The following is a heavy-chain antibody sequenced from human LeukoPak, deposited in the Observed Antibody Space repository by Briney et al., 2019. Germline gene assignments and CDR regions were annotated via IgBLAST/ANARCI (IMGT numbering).Heavy chain of an antibody. Sequence: GGSLRLSCAASGFTFSNYAMSWVRQAPGKGLEWVSSISGSGGSTYYADSVKGRFTISRDNSKNTLYLQMKSLRAEDTAVYYCANRPLKAASGWYGVDYWGQGTLVTVSS. J-gene: IGHJ4*02. CDR2: ISGSGGST. V-gene: IGHV3-23*01. CDR3: ANRPLKAASGWYGVDY. CDR1: GFTFSNYA. D-gene: IGHD6-19*01.